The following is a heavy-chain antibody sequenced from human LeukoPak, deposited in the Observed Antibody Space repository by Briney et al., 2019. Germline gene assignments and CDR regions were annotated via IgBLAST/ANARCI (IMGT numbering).Heavy chain of an antibody. J-gene: IGHJ6*02. Sequence: GGSLRLSCAASGFTFSSYAMSWVRQAPGKGLEWVSAISGSGGSTYYADSVKGRFTISRDNSKNTLYLQMNSLRAEDTAVYYCASWSRIAARRYYYYGMDVWGQGTTVTVSS. V-gene: IGHV3-23*01. CDR1: GFTFSSYA. CDR3: ASWSRIAARRYYYYGMDV. D-gene: IGHD6-6*01. CDR2: ISGSGGST.